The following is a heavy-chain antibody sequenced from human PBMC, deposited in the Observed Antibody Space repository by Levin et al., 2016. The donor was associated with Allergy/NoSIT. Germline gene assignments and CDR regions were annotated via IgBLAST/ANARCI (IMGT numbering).Heavy chain of an antibody. CDR2: INPDGRIT. CDR1: GFTFTDYS. CDR3: LRGIRTAYGVDF. D-gene: IGHD2-21*01. J-gene: IGHJ4*02. V-gene: IGHV3-74*01. Sequence: GGSLRLSCATSGFTFTDYSISWVRQAPGKGLVWVAHINPDGRITRYADSVKGRFTISRDNVKNTLYLQMGSLRAEDTAVYYCLRGIRTAYGVDFSGPGTLVIVSS.